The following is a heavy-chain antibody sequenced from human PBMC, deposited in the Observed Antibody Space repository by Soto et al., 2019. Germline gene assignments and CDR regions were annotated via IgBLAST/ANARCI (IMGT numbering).Heavy chain of an antibody. CDR2: ISYDGSNK. Sequence: GGSLRLSCAASGFTFSSYAMHWVRQAPGKGLEWVAVISYDGSNKYYADSVKGRFTISRDNSKNTLYLQMNSLRAEDTAVYYCARVLALSGSSALGYWGQGTLVTVSS. CDR1: GFTFSSYA. V-gene: IGHV3-30-3*01. CDR3: ARVLALSGSSALGY. D-gene: IGHD1-26*01. J-gene: IGHJ4*02.